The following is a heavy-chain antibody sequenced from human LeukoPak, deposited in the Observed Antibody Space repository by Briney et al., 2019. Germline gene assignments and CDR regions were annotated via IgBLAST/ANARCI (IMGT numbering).Heavy chain of an antibody. Sequence: GGSLRLSCAASGFTFSDYYMSWVRQAPGKGMEWVSYISSSGSTIYYADSVQGRFTLSRDNAKSSLYLQMNSLRAEDTAEYYCAREQHYSSGLDYWGQGTLVTVSS. CDR3: AREQHYSSGLDY. V-gene: IGHV3-11*01. J-gene: IGHJ4*02. CDR1: GFTFSDYY. CDR2: ISSSGSTI. D-gene: IGHD6-19*01.